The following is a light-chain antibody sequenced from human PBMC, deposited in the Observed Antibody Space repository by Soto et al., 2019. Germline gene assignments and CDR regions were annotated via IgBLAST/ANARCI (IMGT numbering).Light chain of an antibody. CDR1: QSIVTY. V-gene: IGKV1-39*01. J-gene: IGKJ1*01. CDR2: AAS. Sequence: DIQMTQSPSSLFASVGERVTITCRESQSIVTYLNWYLQKPGKAPKLLIYAASNLQSGVPSRFSGSGSGTDFTLTISSLQHEDFATYFCQQSYSTPPWTFGQGTKVDIK. CDR3: QQSYSTPPWT.